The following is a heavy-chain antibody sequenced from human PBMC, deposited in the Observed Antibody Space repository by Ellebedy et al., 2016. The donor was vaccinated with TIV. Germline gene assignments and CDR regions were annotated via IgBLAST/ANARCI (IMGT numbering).Heavy chain of an antibody. V-gene: IGHV4-31*03. CDR2: IYYSGST. J-gene: IGHJ4*02. D-gene: IGHD3-22*01. CDR3: ARYYYDSSGVDY. Sequence: LRLSCTVSGGSISSGGYYCSWIRQHPGKGLEWIGYIYYSGSTYYNPSLKSRVTISVDTSKNQFSLKLSSVTAADTAVYYCARYYYDSSGVDYWGQGTLVTVSS. CDR1: GGSISSGGYY.